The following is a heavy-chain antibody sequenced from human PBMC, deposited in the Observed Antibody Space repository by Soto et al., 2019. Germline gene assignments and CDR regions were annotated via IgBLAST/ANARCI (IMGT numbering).Heavy chain of an antibody. D-gene: IGHD2-15*01. CDR1: GYTFTNYY. CDR2: INPNGGST. CDR3: ARSAADDY. J-gene: IGHJ4*02. Sequence: QVQLMQSGAVVKKPGASVRVSCKASGYTFTNYYVHWVRQAPGQGLEWMGFINPNGGSTTYAQKVQRRFTVPTDTSTRTVDMQLSSLRYEDTAVFYCARSAADDYWVQGRLVTVSS. V-gene: IGHV1-46*01.